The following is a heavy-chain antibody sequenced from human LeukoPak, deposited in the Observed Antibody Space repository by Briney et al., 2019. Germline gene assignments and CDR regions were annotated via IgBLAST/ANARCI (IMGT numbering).Heavy chain of an antibody. CDR2: IFHSGNT. V-gene: IGHV4-30-2*01. Sequence: PSETLSLTCTVSGGSISSGGYYWIWIRQPPGEGLEWIGYIFHSGNTYYNPSLKSRVTISVDRSKNQFSLKLSSVTAADTAVYYCAREVVPAATGGALDIWGQGTMVTVSS. J-gene: IGHJ3*02. CDR1: GGSISSGGYY. D-gene: IGHD2-2*01. CDR3: AREVVPAATGGALDI.